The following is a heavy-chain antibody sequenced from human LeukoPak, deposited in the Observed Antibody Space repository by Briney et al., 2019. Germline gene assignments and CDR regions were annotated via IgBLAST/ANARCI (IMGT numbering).Heavy chain of an antibody. CDR2: ISWDGGSS. J-gene: IGHJ4*02. V-gene: IGHV3-43D*03. Sequence: GGSLTLSCSASGFTFDDYAVHWVRQAPGKGLDWVSLISWDGGSSYYADSVKGRFTISRDNSKNSLYLQMNSLRAQDTALYYCAKDSKAVTGTGNIDYWGQGTLVTVSS. D-gene: IGHD6-19*01. CDR3: AKDSKAVTGTGNIDY. CDR1: GFTFDDYA.